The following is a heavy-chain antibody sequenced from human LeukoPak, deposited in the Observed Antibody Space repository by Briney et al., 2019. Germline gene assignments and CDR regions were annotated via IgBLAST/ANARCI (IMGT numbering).Heavy chain of an antibody. CDR3: AAGWVCSGGSCYYYFDY. CDR1: GFTFTSSA. J-gene: IGHJ4*02. Sequence: GASVKVSCKASGFTFTSSAMQWVRQARGQRLEWIGWIVFGSGNTNYAQKFQERVTITRDMSTSTAYMELSSLRSEDTAVYYCAAGWVCSGGSCYYYFDYWGQGTLVTVSS. D-gene: IGHD2-15*01. CDR2: IVFGSGNT. V-gene: IGHV1-58*02.